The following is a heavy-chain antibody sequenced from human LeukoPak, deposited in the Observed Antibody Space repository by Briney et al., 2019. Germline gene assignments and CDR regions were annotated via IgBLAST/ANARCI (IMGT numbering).Heavy chain of an antibody. J-gene: IGHJ4*02. V-gene: IGHV4-39*01. CDR1: GGSISSSSYY. Sequence: SETLSLTCTVSGGSISSSSYYWGWIRQPPGKELEWIGSIYYSRSTYYNPSLKTRVTISVDTSKNQFSLKLSPVHAADTAVYYCARHGDSSSWYLTPFDYWGQGTLVTVSS. D-gene: IGHD6-13*01. CDR3: ARHGDSSSWYLTPFDY. CDR2: IYYSRST.